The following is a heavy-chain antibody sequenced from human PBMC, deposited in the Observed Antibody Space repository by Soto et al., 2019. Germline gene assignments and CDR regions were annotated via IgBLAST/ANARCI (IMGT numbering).Heavy chain of an antibody. D-gene: IGHD3-10*01. J-gene: IGHJ5*02. Sequence: EVQLVESGGDLVKPGGSLRLSCAASGFTLSNAWMNWVRQAPGKGLEWVGRMKTKADGGTIDYAAPVKGRFIISRDASKNTLSLQMNSLTTEDTGVYYCTTGPRLGSIRGADDTWGLGTLVTVSS. CDR1: GFTLSNAW. V-gene: IGHV3-15*07. CDR2: MKTKADGGTI. CDR3: TTGPRLGSIRGADDT.